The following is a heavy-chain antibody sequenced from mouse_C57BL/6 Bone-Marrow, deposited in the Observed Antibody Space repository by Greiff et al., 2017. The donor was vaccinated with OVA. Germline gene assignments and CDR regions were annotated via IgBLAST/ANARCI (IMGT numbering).Heavy chain of an antibody. CDR3: ARNYGSSSFYAMYY. Sequence: VQLQQSGAELVRPGASVKLSCTASGFNIKDDYMHWVKQRPEQGLEWIGWIDPENGDTEYASKFQGKATITADTSSNTAYLQLSSLTSEYSAVYYCARNYGSSSFYAMYYWGQGTSVTVSS. D-gene: IGHD1-1*01. J-gene: IGHJ4*01. V-gene: IGHV14-4*01. CDR1: GFNIKDDY. CDR2: IDPENGDT.